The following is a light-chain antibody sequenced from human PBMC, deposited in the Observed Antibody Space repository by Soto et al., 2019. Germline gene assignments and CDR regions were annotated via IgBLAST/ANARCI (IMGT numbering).Light chain of an antibody. CDR3: QQYDTSPRT. CDR2: AAS. J-gene: IGKJ1*01. Sequence: VLTPSPGTLSLSPGDRATLSCRASQNLGSGYLAWYQQKPGQAPRILIYAASSRATGIPDRFSGSGSGTDFSLTISRLEPEDFAVYYCQQYDTSPRTFGQGTKVDIK. V-gene: IGKV3-20*01. CDR1: QNLGSGY.